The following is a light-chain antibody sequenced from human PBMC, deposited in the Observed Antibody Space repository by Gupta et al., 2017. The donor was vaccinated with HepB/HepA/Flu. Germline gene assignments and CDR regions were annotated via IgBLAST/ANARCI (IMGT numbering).Light chain of an antibody. V-gene: IGLV2-14*03. CDR1: SSDVGSYNY. CDR3: SSYTSISTLDVV. Sequence: QSALTQPASVSGSPGQSITISCTGTSSDVGSYNYVSWYQQHPGKAPKLMIFDVSCRPSGVSNRFSGSKSGNTASLTISGLQAEDEADYYCSSYTSISTLDVVFAGGTKLTVL. J-gene: IGLJ2*01. CDR2: DVS.